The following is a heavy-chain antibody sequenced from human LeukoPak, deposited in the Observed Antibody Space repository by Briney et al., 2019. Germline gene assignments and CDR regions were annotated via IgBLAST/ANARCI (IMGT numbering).Heavy chain of an antibody. CDR1: GYTFTNYG. V-gene: IGHV1-18*01. CDR2: ISTYNGNT. CDR3: ARAPQSYGSGSLDY. D-gene: IGHD3-10*01. Sequence: ASVKVSCKASGYTFTNYGIIWVRQAPGQGLEWLGWISTYNGNTNYIQKLQGRVTVTTDTSTSTVYMELRSLRSEDTAVYYCARAPQSYGSGSLDYWGQGTLVTVSS. J-gene: IGHJ4*02.